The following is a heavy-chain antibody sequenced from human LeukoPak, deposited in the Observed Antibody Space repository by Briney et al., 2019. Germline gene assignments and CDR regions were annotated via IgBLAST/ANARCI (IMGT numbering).Heavy chain of an antibody. CDR3: ANIAAAGRYGSD. Sequence: GGSLRLSCAASGFTSSYFWMTWVRQAPGKGLEWVANIKQDGSEKYYVDSVKGRFTISRDNAKNSLYLQMNSLRAEDTAVYYCANIAAAGRYGSDGGQGTLVTVSS. D-gene: IGHD6-13*01. CDR2: IKQDGSEK. CDR1: GFTSSYFW. V-gene: IGHV3-7*01. J-gene: IGHJ4*02.